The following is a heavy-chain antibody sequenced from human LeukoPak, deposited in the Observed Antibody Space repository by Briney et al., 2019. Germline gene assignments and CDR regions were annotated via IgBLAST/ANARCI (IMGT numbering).Heavy chain of an antibody. J-gene: IGHJ4*02. Sequence: GGSLRLSCGASGFTFTTYWMTWVPHAPGKALERVANIKQDGSEKYYVDSEKSRFTIARDNAKNSLYLQMNSLRAEDTAVYYCARVRLGSLDYWGQGTLVTVSS. CDR2: IKQDGSEK. CDR1: GFTFTTYW. CDR3: ARVRLGSLDY. D-gene: IGHD6-19*01. V-gene: IGHV3-7*05.